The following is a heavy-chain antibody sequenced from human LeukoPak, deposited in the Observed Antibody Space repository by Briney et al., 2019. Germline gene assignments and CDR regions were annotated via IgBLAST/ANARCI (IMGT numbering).Heavy chain of an antibody. CDR3: AKEAGIAAAGPFDY. V-gene: IGHV3-43D*03. CDR2: ISWDVGST. J-gene: IGHJ4*02. D-gene: IGHD6-13*01. Sequence: GGSLSLSCAASGFTSDDYAMEWVRQAPGKGLEWVSLISWDVGSTNYADSVKGQFTITRDNSKISLYLQMDSLRAEDTALYYCAKEAGIAAAGPFDYWGQGTLVTVSS. CDR1: GFTSDDYA.